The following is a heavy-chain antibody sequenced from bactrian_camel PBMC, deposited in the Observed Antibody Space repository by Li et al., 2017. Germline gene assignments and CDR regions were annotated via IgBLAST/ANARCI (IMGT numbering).Heavy chain of an antibody. D-gene: IGHD4*01. V-gene: IGHV3S54*01. Sequence: HVQLVESGGGSVQAGGSLRLSCVASGATYNMNCMAWFRQAAGKEREGVAAIATDSDSTTYGDSILGRFTISRDNAKNTLYLQMSSLIPEDSGMYYCAYEEAACEGDYSATYDYSSRGQGTQVTVS. CDR1: GATYNMNC. CDR3: AYEEAACEGDYSATYDYSS. CDR2: IATDSDST. J-gene: IGHJ4*01.